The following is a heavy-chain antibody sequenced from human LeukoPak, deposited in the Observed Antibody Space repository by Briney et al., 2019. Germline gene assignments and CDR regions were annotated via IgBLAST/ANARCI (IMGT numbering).Heavy chain of an antibody. Sequence: ASVKVSCKASGYTFTNYAIIWVRQAPGQGLEWMGWISPYNGNTNYAQKLQGRVTMTTDTSTSTAYMELRSLRSDDTAVYYCARDLSIGYCSSTRCYGSDYWGQGTLVTVSS. CDR2: ISPYNGNT. CDR1: GYTFTNYA. V-gene: IGHV1-18*01. J-gene: IGHJ4*02. CDR3: ARDLSIGYCSSTRCYGSDY. D-gene: IGHD2-2*01.